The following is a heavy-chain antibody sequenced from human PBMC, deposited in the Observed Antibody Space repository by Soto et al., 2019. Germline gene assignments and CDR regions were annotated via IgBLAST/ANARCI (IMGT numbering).Heavy chain of an antibody. Sequence: EVQLLESGGGLVQRGESLRLSCAASGFTFINYAMSWVRQAPGKGLEWVSAISGSGHNTYYTESLKGRFPISRDNSKNTLFGQVNGLTAEDTAVYYCVKWGYSVYDFTPPSGYYYFNGVDVWGQGTTVTVSS. CDR2: ISGSGHNT. CDR1: GFTFINYA. J-gene: IGHJ6*02. D-gene: IGHD5-12*01. CDR3: VKWGYSVYDFTPPSGYYYFNGVDV. V-gene: IGHV3-23*01.